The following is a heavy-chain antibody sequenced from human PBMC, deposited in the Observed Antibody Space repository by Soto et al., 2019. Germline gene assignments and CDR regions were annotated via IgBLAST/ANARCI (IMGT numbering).Heavy chain of an antibody. CDR3: ARDENCSGGSCSGRYFQH. Sequence: QVQLVQSGAEVKKPGASVKVSWKASGYTFTSYAMHWVRQAPGQRLEWMGWINAGNGNTKYSQKFQGRVTITRDTAASTAYMELSSLRSEDTAVYYCARDENCSGGSCSGRYFQHWGQGTLVTVSS. CDR2: INAGNGNT. D-gene: IGHD2-15*01. V-gene: IGHV1-3*01. CDR1: GYTFTSYA. J-gene: IGHJ1*01.